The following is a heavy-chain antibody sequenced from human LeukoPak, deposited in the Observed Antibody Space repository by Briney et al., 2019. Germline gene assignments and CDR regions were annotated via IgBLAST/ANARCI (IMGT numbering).Heavy chain of an antibody. CDR2: GST. CDR3: ALTDFWSGYYVDY. CDR1: GGSIRSFNYD. J-gene: IGHJ4*02. Sequence: SETLSLTCTVSGGSIRSFNYDWGWIRQPPGKGLEWIGSGSTSYNPSLKSRVTILLDTSNNQFSLKLTSVTAADTAVYYCALTDFWSGYYVDYWGQGTLVTVSS. V-gene: IGHV4-39*07. D-gene: IGHD3-3*01.